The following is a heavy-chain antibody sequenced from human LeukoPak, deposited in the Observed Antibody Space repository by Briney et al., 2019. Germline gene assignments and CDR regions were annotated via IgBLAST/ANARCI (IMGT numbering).Heavy chain of an antibody. CDR2: IYYSGST. D-gene: IGHD1-26*01. Sequence: SETLSLTCTVSGGSISSSSYYWGGIRQPPGKGLEWIGSIYYSGSTYNNPSLKSRVTISVDASKNQFSLKVSSVTAADTAIYYCARHRSIVGAENYFDYWGQGTLVTVSS. J-gene: IGHJ4*02. CDR3: ARHRSIVGAENYFDY. V-gene: IGHV4-39*01. CDR1: GGSISSSSYY.